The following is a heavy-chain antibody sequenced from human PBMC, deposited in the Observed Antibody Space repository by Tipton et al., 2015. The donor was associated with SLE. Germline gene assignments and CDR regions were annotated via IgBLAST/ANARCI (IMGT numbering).Heavy chain of an antibody. Sequence: TLSLTCAVQGGSFNDYYWSWIRQPPGKGLEWIGEINHLSMTNYNPSLRGRVTISVDTSKNQFSLKVNSVTAEDTAVYYCVRDGIDFWSGEDCWGQGTLVTVSS. CDR3: VRDGIDFWSGEDC. J-gene: IGHJ4*02. CDR1: GGSFNDYY. D-gene: IGHD3-3*01. CDR2: INHLSMT. V-gene: IGHV4-34*01.